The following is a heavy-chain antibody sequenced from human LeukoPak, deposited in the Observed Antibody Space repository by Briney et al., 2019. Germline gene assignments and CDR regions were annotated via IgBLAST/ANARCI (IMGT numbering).Heavy chain of an antibody. Sequence: GGSLRLSCAASGFTFSSYGMHWVRQAPGKGLEWVAFIRYDGSNKYYADSVKGRFTISRDNSKNTLYLQMNSLRAEDTAVYYCARDQFFKVRGSFDYWGQGTLVTVSS. V-gene: IGHV3-30*02. J-gene: IGHJ4*02. CDR3: ARDQFFKVRGSFDY. CDR1: GFTFSSYG. D-gene: IGHD3-10*01. CDR2: IRYDGSNK.